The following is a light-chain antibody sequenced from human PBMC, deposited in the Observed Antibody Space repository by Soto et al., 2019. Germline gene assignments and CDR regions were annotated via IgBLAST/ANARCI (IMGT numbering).Light chain of an antibody. J-gene: IGLJ1*01. CDR3: CSYAVSSTV. V-gene: IGLV2-14*03. CDR2: GVS. Sequence: QSALTQPASLFGSPGQSITISCTGTSSDIGGYNYVSWYQKHPGEAPKLVLYGVSNRPSGVSNRFSVFKFYNAASQTIAGLHAEDETEYYCCSYAVSSTVFGTGTKGTDL. CDR1: SSDIGGYNY.